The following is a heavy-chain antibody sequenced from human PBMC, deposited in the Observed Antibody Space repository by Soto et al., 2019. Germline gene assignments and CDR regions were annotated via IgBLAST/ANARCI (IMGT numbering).Heavy chain of an antibody. Sequence: PGGSLRLSCAASGFTFTDYAMTWVRQAPGKGLEWVSTVSGSGTNTFYPDSVRGRFTISRDNSKNTLYLQMHSLRADDTAVYYCAKARGTNAFDIWGQGTTVTVSS. D-gene: IGHD2-8*01. CDR1: GFTFTDYA. CDR3: AKARGTNAFDI. V-gene: IGHV3-23*01. CDR2: VSGSGTNT. J-gene: IGHJ3*02.